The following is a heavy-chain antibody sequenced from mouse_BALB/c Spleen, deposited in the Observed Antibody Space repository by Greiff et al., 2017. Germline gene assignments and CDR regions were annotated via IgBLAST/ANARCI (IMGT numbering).Heavy chain of an antibody. J-gene: IGHJ3*01. V-gene: IGHV6-6*02. CDR3: TSITTDTGFAY. Sequence: EVQLVESGGGLVQPGGSMKLSCVASGFTFSNYWMNWVRQSPEKGLEWVAEIRLKSNNYATHYAESVKGRFTISRDDSKSSVYLQMNNLRAEDTGIYYCTSITTDTGFAYWGQGTLVTVAA. CDR2: IRLKSNNYAT. CDR1: GFTFSNYW. D-gene: IGHD1-2*01.